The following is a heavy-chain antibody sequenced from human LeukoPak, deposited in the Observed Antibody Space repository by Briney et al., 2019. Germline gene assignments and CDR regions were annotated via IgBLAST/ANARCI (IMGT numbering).Heavy chain of an antibody. CDR3: AKGRSFGSGRFPFDS. Sequence: GGSLRLSCAASGFTFDDYAMHWVRQAPGKGLEWVSLINGDGGSTYYADSVKGRFTISRDNSKNSLHLQMNSLRTADTALYFCAKGRSFGSGRFPFDSWGQGTLVTVSS. D-gene: IGHD3-10*01. J-gene: IGHJ4*02. CDR2: INGDGGST. V-gene: IGHV3-43*02. CDR1: GFTFDDYA.